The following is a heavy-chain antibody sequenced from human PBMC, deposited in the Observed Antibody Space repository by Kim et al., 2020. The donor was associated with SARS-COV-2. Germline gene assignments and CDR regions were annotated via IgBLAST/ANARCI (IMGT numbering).Heavy chain of an antibody. CDR2: SSDGSNK. V-gene: IGHV3-30*03. CDR3: TIDSH. J-gene: IGHJ4*02. Sequence: SSDGSNKYSPDSVNGRFTISRDNSRTTWYLQLNSLRAEDTAVYYCTIDSHWGQGTLVTVSP.